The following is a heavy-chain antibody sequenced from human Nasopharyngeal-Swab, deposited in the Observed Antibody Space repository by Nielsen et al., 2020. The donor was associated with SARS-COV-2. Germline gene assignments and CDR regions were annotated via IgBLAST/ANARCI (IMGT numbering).Heavy chain of an antibody. V-gene: IGHV3-43D*04. J-gene: IGHJ6*04. CDR1: GFIFDDYA. CDR2: ISWDGGST. D-gene: IGHD3-10*01. Sequence: GGSLRLSCAASGFIFDDYAMPWVRQAPGKGLEWVSLISWDGGSTYYVDSVKGRFTISRDNSRNSLYLQMNSLRAEDTALYYCAKGLAGGSGAFDIWGKGTTVTVSS. CDR3: AKGLAGGSGAFDI.